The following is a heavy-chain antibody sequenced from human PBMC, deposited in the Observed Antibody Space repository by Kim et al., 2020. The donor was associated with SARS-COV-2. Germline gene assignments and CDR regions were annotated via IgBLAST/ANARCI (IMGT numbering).Heavy chain of an antibody. CDR1: GGTFSSYA. D-gene: IGHD3-10*01. V-gene: IGHV1-69*13. Sequence: SVKVSCKASGGTFSSYAISWVRQAPGQGLEWMGGIIPIFGTANYAQKFQGRVTITADESTSTAYMELSSLRSEDTAVYYCARAGVKWFGELLQRPYYYYYGMDVWGEGTTVTVSS. CDR2: IIPIFGTA. CDR3: ARAGVKWFGELLQRPYYYYYGMDV. J-gene: IGHJ6*04.